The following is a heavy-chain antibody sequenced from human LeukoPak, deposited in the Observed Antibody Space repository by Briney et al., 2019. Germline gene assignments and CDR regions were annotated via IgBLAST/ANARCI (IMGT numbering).Heavy chain of an antibody. CDR2: ISGGDGNT. Sequence: PGGSPRLSCAASGFTFRSYAMNWVRQAPGEGLEWVSAISGGDGNTYYADSVKGRFTISRDDSKNTLYLQMNRLRAEDTALYYCAKAATFYYGSDLWGQGILVAVSS. CDR3: AKAATFYYGSDL. D-gene: IGHD3-10*01. CDR1: GFTFRSYA. J-gene: IGHJ4*02. V-gene: IGHV3-23*01.